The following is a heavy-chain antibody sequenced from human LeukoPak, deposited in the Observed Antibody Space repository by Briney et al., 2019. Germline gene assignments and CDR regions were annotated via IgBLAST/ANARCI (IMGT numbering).Heavy chain of an antibody. J-gene: IGHJ4*02. CDR3: ARVSFEYYDSSGYLFFDH. D-gene: IGHD3-22*01. CDR1: GGSISTDYY. Sequence: SETLSLTCTVSGGSISTDYYWGWIRQTPGKGLEWIGSIYHSGSTHYKTSLKSRVTMSVETSKNQFSLKLSSVTAADTARYYCARVSFEYYDSSGYLFFDHWGQGTLVTVSS. CDR2: IYHSGST. V-gene: IGHV4-38-2*02.